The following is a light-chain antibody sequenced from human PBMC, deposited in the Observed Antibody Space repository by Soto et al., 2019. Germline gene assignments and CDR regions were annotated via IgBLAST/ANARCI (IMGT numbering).Light chain of an antibody. V-gene: IGKV3-11*01. Sequence: EIVLTQSPATLSLSPGERATLSCRASQSVSSYLAWYQQKPGQAPRLLIYDASNRATVTPARFRGSGSGTDFPLTDSSLEPEDFAVYCGQQRSNWRMYTFGQGTKLEIK. CDR3: QQRSNWRMYT. CDR2: DAS. CDR1: QSVSSY. J-gene: IGKJ2*01.